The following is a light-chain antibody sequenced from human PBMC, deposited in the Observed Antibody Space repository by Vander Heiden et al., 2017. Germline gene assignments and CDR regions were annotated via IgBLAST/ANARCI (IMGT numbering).Light chain of an antibody. CDR2: YKSDSDK. CDR3: MIWHSSAYV. V-gene: IGLV5-45*03. J-gene: IGLJ1*01. Sequence: QAVLTQPSSLSASPGASASLTCALRSGINVDAYRIYWYQQKPGSPPQYLPSYKSDSDKQQGSGVPSRFSGSKDDSANAGILLISGLQSEDEADYYCMIWHSSAYVFGTGTKVTVL. CDR1: SGINVDAYR.